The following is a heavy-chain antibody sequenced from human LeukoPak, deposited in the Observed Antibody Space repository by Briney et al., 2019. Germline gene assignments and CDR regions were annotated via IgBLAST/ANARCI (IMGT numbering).Heavy chain of an antibody. CDR2: ISDSGGSI. Sequence: GGSLRLSCAVSGITLSNYGMSWVRQAPGKGLEWVAGISDSGGSINYADSVKGRFTISRDNPKNTLYLQMNSLRAEDTAVYFCAKRGVVIRVILVGFHKEAYYFDSWGQGALVTVSS. CDR3: AKRGVVIRVILVGFHKEAYYFDS. V-gene: IGHV3-23*01. CDR1: GITLSNYG. D-gene: IGHD3-22*01. J-gene: IGHJ4*02.